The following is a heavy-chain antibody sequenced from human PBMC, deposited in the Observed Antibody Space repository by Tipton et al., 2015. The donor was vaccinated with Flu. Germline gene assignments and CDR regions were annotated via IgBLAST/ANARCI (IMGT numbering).Heavy chain of an antibody. CDR3: AKVIPELVAGLDQ. J-gene: IGHJ4*02. Sequence: SLRLSCVASGFTFSYYAMHWVRQTPGKGLEWVASLSGGGGTTFFADSVKGRFTISRDFSKNTLYLQMNSLRADDTAVYYCAKVIPELVAGLDQWGQGTLVTVSS. V-gene: IGHV3-23*01. CDR1: GFTFSYYA. D-gene: IGHD6-19*01. CDR2: LSGGGGTT.